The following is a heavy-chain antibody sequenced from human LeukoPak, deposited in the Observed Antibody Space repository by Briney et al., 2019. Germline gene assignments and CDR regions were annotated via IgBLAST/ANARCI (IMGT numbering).Heavy chain of an antibody. J-gene: IGHJ4*02. D-gene: IGHD6-13*01. CDR3: AKDAGGGQQLVLEYYFDY. CDR2: IRYDGSNK. V-gene: IGHV3-30*02. Sequence: GGSLRLSCAASGFTFSSYGMHWVRQAPGKGLEWVAFIRYDGSNKYYADSVKGRFTISRDNSKNTLYLQMNSLRAEDTAVYYCAKDAGGGQQLVLEYYFDYWGQGTLVTVSS. CDR1: GFTFSSYG.